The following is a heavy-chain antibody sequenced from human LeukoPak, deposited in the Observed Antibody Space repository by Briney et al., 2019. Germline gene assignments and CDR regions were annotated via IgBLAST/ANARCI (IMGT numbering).Heavy chain of an antibody. CDR3: ARRRYCSSTSCYGGLGY. V-gene: IGHV4-34*01. CDR2: INHSGST. Sequence: SETLSLTCAVYGGSFSGYYWSWIRQPPGKGLEWIGEINHSGSTNYNPSLKSRVTISVDTSKNQFSLKLSSVTAADTAVYYCARRRYCSSTSCYGGLGYWGQGTLVTVSS. D-gene: IGHD2-2*01. CDR1: GGSFSGYY. J-gene: IGHJ4*02.